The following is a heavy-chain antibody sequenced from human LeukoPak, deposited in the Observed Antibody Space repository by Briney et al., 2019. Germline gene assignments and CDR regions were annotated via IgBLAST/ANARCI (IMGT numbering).Heavy chain of an antibody. CDR2: MSPNSGDT. Sequence: ASVKVSCKASGYNFFTYGITWVRQAPGQGLEWMGWMSPNSGDTGYAQKFQGRVSTTRDIFKSIAYMELSSLRSEDTAIYYCASNPPNTGDFYYWGLGTLVTVSS. V-gene: IGHV1-8*02. D-gene: IGHD1-1*01. J-gene: IGHJ4*02. CDR3: ASNPPNTGDFYY. CDR1: GYNFFTYG.